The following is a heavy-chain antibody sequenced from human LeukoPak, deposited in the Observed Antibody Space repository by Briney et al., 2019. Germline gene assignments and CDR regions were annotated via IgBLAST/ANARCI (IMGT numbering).Heavy chain of an antibody. V-gene: IGHV3-7*04. CDR3: ARVRGYSYGTIDY. CDR1: GFTFSTYW. D-gene: IGHD5-18*01. Sequence: GGSPRLSCAASGFTFSTYWMSWVRQAPGKGLEWVANIKQDGSEKYYVDSVKGRFTISRDNAKNSLYLQMNSLRAEDTAVYYCARVRGYSYGTIDYWGQGTLVTVSS. J-gene: IGHJ4*02. CDR2: IKQDGSEK.